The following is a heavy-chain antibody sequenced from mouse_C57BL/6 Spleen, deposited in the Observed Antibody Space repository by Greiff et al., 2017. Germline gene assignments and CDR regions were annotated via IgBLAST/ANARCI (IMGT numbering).Heavy chain of an antibody. CDR1: GFTFSSYA. CDR2: ISDGGSYT. V-gene: IGHV5-4*01. Sequence: EVQLQESGGGLVKPGGSLKLSCAASGFTFSSYAMSWVRQTPEKRLEWVATISDGGSYTYYPDNVKGRFTISRDNAKNNLYLQMSHLKSEDTAMYYCARDRSNYVSAMDYWGQGTSVTVSS. D-gene: IGHD2-5*01. CDR3: ARDRSNYVSAMDY. J-gene: IGHJ4*01.